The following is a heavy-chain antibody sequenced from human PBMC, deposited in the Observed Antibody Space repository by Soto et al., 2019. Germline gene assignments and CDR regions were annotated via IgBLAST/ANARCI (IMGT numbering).Heavy chain of an antibody. CDR1: GGSISSSSYY. J-gene: IGHJ5*02. CDR2: IYYSGST. V-gene: IGHV4-39*01. D-gene: IGHD3-10*01. CDR3: ARGGVRDNWFDP. Sequence: QLQLQESGPGLVKPSETLSLTCTVSGGSISSSSYYWGWIRQPPGKGLEWIGSIYYSGSTYYNPSLKSRVTISVDTSKNQFALKLSSVTAGDTAVYYCARGGVRDNWFDPWGQGTLVTVSS.